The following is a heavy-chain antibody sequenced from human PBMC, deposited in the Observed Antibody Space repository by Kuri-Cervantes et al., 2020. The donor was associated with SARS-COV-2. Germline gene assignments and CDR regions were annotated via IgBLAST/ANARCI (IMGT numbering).Heavy chain of an antibody. D-gene: IGHD3-10*01. CDR2: ISGSGGST. V-gene: IGHV3-23*01. Sequence: GESLKISCAASGFTFSSYAMSWVRQAPGKGLEWVSAISGSGGSTYYADSVKGRFTISRDNSKNTLYLQMNSLRAEDTAVYYCARDREVLSYYYYYMDVWGKGTTVTVSS. CDR3: ARDREVLSYYYYYMDV. J-gene: IGHJ6*03. CDR1: GFTFSSYA.